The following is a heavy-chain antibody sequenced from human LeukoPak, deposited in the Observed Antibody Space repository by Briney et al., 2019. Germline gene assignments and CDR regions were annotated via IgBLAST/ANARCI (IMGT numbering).Heavy chain of an antibody. Sequence: SETLSLTCAVYGGSFSGYYWSWIRQPPGKGLEWIGEINHSGSTNYNPSLKSRVTISVDTSKKQFSLKVSSVTAADTAVYYCARSKDTAMESSIDYCGQGTLVTVSS. J-gene: IGHJ4*02. CDR2: INHSGST. D-gene: IGHD5-18*01. V-gene: IGHV4-34*01. CDR3: ARSKDTAMESSIDY. CDR1: GGSFSGYY.